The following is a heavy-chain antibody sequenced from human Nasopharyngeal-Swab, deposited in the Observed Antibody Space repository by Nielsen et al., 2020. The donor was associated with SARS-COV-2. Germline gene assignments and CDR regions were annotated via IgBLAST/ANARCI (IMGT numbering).Heavy chain of an antibody. V-gene: IGHV3-30*03. CDR3: ARGGAGMVATFYYYYYYMDV. D-gene: IGHD5-12*01. Sequence: GESLKISCAASGFTFSSYGMHWVRQAPGKGLEWVAVISYDGSNKYYADSVKGRFTISRDNSKNTLYLQMNSLRAEDTAVYYCARGGAGMVATFYYYYYYMDVWGKGPRSPSP. CDR2: ISYDGSNK. CDR1: GFTFSSYG. J-gene: IGHJ6*03.